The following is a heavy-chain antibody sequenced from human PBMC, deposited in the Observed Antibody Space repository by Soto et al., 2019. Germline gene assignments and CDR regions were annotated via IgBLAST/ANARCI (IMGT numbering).Heavy chain of an antibody. CDR3: ARAWGYYFDY. CDR2: INHSGST. CDR1: GGSFSGYY. V-gene: IGHV4-34*01. Sequence: PSETLSLTCAVYGGSFSGYYWSWIRQPPGKGLEWIGEINHSGSTNYNPSLKSRVTISVDTSKSQFSLKLSSVTAADTAVYYCARAWGYYFDYWGQGTLVTSPQ. D-gene: IGHD3-16*01. J-gene: IGHJ4*02.